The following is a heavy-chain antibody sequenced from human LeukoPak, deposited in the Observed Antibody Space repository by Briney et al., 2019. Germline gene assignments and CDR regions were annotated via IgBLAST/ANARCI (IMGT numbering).Heavy chain of an antibody. CDR1: GYTFTSYG. J-gene: IGHJ4*02. CDR2: ISSYNGNT. V-gene: IGHV1-18*01. CDR3: ARRYSSSVDY. D-gene: IGHD6-13*01. Sequence: AAVKVSSKASGYTFTSYGISWVRPAPGQGLEWMGWISSYNGNTNYAQKLQGRVTMTTDTSTSTAYMELRSLRSDDTAVYYCARRYSSSVDYWGQGTLVTVSS.